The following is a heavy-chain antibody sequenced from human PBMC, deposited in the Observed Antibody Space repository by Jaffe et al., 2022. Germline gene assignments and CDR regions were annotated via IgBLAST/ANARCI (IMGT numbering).Heavy chain of an antibody. CDR1: GGSISSYY. CDR2: IYYSGST. Sequence: QVQLQESGPGLVKPSETLSLTCTVSGGSISSYYWSWIRQPPGKGLEWIGYIYYSGSTNYNPSLKSRVTISVDTSKNQFSLKLSSVTAADTAVYYCARGGYGSGWGWFDPWGQGTLVTVSS. J-gene: IGHJ5*02. CDR3: ARGGYGSGWGWFDP. D-gene: IGHD3-10*01. V-gene: IGHV4-59*01.